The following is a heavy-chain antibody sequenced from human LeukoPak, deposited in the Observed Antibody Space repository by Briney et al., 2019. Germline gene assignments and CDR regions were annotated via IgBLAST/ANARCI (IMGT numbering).Heavy chain of an antibody. CDR2: IIPIFGTA. CDR3: AREVNYYDSTAYSTFYFHYGMDV. D-gene: IGHD3-22*01. CDR1: GGXFSNYP. Sequence: SVKVSCKASGGXFSNYPMTWVRQAPGQGLEWMGGIIPIFGTANYAQKFQGRLTITADESTTTAYMELSSLRSGDTAVYYCAREVNYYDSTAYSTFYFHYGMDVWGQGTSVTVSS. V-gene: IGHV1-69*13. J-gene: IGHJ6*02.